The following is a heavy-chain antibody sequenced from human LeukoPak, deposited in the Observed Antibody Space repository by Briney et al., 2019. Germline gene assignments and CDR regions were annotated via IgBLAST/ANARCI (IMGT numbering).Heavy chain of an antibody. CDR3: ARGQRMEYAIHYGMDV. Sequence: ASVKVSCKASGYTFTGYYMHWVRQAPGQGLEWMGRINPNSGGTNYAQKFQGRVTMTRDTSISTAYMELSRLRSDDTAVYYCARGQRMEYAIHYGMDVWGQGTTVTVSS. CDR1: GYTFTGYY. V-gene: IGHV1-2*06. J-gene: IGHJ6*02. D-gene: IGHD2-8*01. CDR2: INPNSGGT.